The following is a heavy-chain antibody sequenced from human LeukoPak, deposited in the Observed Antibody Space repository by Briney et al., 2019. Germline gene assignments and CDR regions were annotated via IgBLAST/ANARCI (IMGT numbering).Heavy chain of an antibody. J-gene: IGHJ4*02. Sequence: GGSLRLSCAASGFTVSSNYMSWVGQAPGKGLEWVSVVYSGGSTYYADSVKGRFTISRDNSKNTLYLQMNSLRAEDTAVYYCARDEGSGYFWAYWGQGTLVTVSS. CDR3: ARDEGSGYFWAY. CDR1: GFTVSSNY. D-gene: IGHD3-22*01. V-gene: IGHV3-66*01. CDR2: VYSGGST.